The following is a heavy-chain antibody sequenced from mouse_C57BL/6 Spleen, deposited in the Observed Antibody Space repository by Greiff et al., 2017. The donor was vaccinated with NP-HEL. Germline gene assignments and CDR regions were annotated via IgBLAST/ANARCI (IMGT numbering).Heavy chain of an antibody. CDR2: IYPRSGNT. Sequence: VQRVESGAELARPGASVKLSCKASGYTFTSYGISWVKQRTGQGLEWIGEIYPRSGNTYYNEKFKGKATLTADKSSSTAYMELRSLTSEDSAVYFCARTSGYVAYWGQGTLVTVSA. D-gene: IGHD3-2*02. CDR1: GYTFTSYG. V-gene: IGHV1-81*01. J-gene: IGHJ3*01. CDR3: ARTSGYVAY.